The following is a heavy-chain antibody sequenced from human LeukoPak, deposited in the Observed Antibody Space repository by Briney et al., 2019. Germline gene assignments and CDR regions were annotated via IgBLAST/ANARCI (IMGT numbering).Heavy chain of an antibody. CDR3: AKDRPVYYDGSGYFDY. V-gene: IGHV3-30*02. J-gene: IGHJ4*02. Sequence: PGGSLRLSCVASGFTFSSYGMLWVRQAPGKGLEWVAFIRYDGSNKYYADSVKGRFTISRDNYENTLYLQMNSLRAEDTAVYYCAKDRPVYYDGSGYFDYWGQGTLVTVSS. CDR1: GFTFSSYG. D-gene: IGHD3-10*01. CDR2: IRYDGSNK.